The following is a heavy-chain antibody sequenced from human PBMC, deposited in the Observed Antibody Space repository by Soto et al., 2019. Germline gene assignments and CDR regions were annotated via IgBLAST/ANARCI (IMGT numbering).Heavy chain of an antibody. CDR3: ARERITGTTYYYGMDV. J-gene: IGHJ6*02. V-gene: IGHV4-31*03. CDR2: IYYSGST. Sequence: QVQLQESGPGLVKPPQTLSLTCTVSGGSISSGGYYWSWIRQHPGKGLEWIGYIYYSGSTYYNPSLKSRVTISVDTSKNQFSLKLSSVTAADTAVYYCARERITGTTYYYGMDVWGQGTTVTVSS. D-gene: IGHD1-7*01. CDR1: GGSISSGGYY.